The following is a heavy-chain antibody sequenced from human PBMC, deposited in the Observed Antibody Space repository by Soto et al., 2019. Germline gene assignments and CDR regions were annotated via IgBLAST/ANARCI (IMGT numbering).Heavy chain of an antibody. CDR2: ISGSGGST. CDR1: GFTFSSYA. J-gene: IGHJ4*02. Sequence: GGSLRLSCAASGFTFSSYAMSWVRQAPGKGLEWVSAISGSGGSTYYADSVKGRFTISRDNSKNTLYLQMNSLRAEDTVVYYCAKDWAKYSSSWPYFDYWGQGTLVTVSS. V-gene: IGHV3-23*01. CDR3: AKDWAKYSSSWPYFDY. D-gene: IGHD6-13*01.